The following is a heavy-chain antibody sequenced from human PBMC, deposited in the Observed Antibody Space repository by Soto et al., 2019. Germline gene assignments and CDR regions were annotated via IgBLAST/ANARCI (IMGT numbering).Heavy chain of an antibody. CDR1: GFTFSDYV. CDR3: ARVRLSIAVNDALDV. CDR2: MTYDGATE. Sequence: QVRLVESGGGVVQPGTSLRLSCAASGFTFSDYVIHWVRQAAGKGLEWVASMTYDGATEYYADSVKGRFTMSRDNSKRALSLQMHSLRPDDTAVSYCARVRLSIAVNDALDVWGQGTTVTVSS. D-gene: IGHD3-3*02. J-gene: IGHJ3*01. V-gene: IGHV3-30*14.